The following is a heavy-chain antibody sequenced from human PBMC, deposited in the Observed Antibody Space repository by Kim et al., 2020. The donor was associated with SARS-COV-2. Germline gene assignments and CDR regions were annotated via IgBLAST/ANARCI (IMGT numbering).Heavy chain of an antibody. D-gene: IGHD6-19*01. CDR3: ARDLYSSGWYGSYYYGMDV. J-gene: IGHJ6*02. Sequence: ASVKVSCKASGYTFTSYGISWVRQAPGQGLEWMGWISAYNGNTNYAQKLHGRVTMTTDTSTSTAYMELRSLRSDDTAVYYCARDLYSSGWYGSYYYGMDVWGQGTTVTVSS. V-gene: IGHV1-18*04. CDR1: GYTFTSYG. CDR2: ISAYNGNT.